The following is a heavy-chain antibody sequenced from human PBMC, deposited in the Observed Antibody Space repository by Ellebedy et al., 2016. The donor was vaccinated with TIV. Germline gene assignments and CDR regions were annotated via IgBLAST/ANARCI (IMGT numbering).Heavy chain of an antibody. Sequence: GESLKLSCASSGFTFSSYWMRSVRQAPGKGLEWVANIKQYGSETYYVDSVKGRFTISRDNAKNSLYLKMKSLRAEDTAVYYCARELKGSGPNLDYYYGMDVWGQGTTVTVSS. V-gene: IGHV3-7*01. CDR3: ARELKGSGPNLDYYYGMDV. J-gene: IGHJ6*02. CDR2: IKQYGSET. CDR1: GFTFSSYW. D-gene: IGHD6-19*01.